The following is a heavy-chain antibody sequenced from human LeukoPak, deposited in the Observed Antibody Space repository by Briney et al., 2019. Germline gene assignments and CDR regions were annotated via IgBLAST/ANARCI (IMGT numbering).Heavy chain of an antibody. CDR1: GFTFSSYA. V-gene: IGHV3-30-3*01. D-gene: IGHD3-22*01. J-gene: IGHJ4*02. CDR3: ARGYYDSSGNDY. CDR2: ISYDGSNK. Sequence: GGSLRLSCAASGFTFSSYAMHWVRQAPGKGLEWVAVISYDGSNKYYADSVKGRFTISSDNSKNTLYLQMSSLRAEDTAVYYCARGYYDSSGNDYWGQGTLVTVSS.